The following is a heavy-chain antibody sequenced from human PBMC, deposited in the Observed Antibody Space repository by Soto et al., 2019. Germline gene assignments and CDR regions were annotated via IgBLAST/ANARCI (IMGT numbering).Heavy chain of an antibody. J-gene: IGHJ4*02. CDR3: TTSYDFWSGYYTGESQIDY. V-gene: IGHV3-15*01. CDR2: IKSKTDGGTT. Sequence: GESLKISCAASGFTFSNAWMSWVRQAPGKGLEWVGRIKSKTDGGTTDYAAPVKGRFTISRDDSKNTLYLQMNSLKTEDTAVYYCTTSYDFWSGYYTGESQIDYWGQGTLVTVSS. CDR1: GFTFSNAW. D-gene: IGHD3-3*01.